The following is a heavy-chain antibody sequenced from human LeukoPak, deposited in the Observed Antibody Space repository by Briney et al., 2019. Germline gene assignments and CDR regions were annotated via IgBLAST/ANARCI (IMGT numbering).Heavy chain of an antibody. CDR2: ISYDGSNK. CDR1: GFTFSSYG. Sequence: QRWGVLRLSCAASGFTFSSYGMHWVRQAPGKGLEWVAVISYDGSNKYYADSVKGRFTISRDNSKNTLYLQMNSLRAEDTAVYYCAKESPRWYYFDYWGQGTLVTASS. D-gene: IGHD2-15*01. J-gene: IGHJ4*02. V-gene: IGHV3-30*18. CDR3: AKESPRWYYFDY.